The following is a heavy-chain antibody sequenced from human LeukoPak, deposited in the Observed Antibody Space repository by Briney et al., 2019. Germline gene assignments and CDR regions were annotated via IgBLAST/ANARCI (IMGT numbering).Heavy chain of an antibody. D-gene: IGHD3-16*02. CDR1: GFTFSSYA. J-gene: IGHJ5*02. CDR2: IKQDGSEK. V-gene: IGHV3-7*01. CDR3: ARAGVITFGGVIVPTGFDP. Sequence: GGSLRLSCAASGFTFSSYAMSWVRQAPGKGLEWVANIKQDGSEKYYVDSVKGRFTISRDNAKNSLYLQMNSLRAEDTAVYYCARAGVITFGGVIVPTGFDPWGQGTLVTVSS.